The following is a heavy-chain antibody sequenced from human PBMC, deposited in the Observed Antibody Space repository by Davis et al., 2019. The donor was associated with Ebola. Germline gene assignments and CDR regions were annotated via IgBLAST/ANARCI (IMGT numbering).Heavy chain of an antibody. CDR1: GFTFSSFW. CDR2: IKQDGSEK. J-gene: IGHJ4*02. D-gene: IGHD1-1*01. Sequence: GESLKISCSASGFTFSSFWMNWVRQAPGKGLEWVANIKQDGSEKYYVDSVKGRFTISRDNAKKSLYLQMNSLRAEDTAVYYCARDPRINWSYYFDFWGQGTLVTVSS. V-gene: IGHV3-7*01. CDR3: ARDPRINWSYYFDF.